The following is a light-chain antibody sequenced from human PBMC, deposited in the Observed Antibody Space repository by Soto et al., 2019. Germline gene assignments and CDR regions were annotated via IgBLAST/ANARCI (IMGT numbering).Light chain of an antibody. Sequence: QSALTPPPSASGSPGQSVTISCTGTSSDVGGYNYVSWYQQHPGKAPKLVIYEVSKRPSGVPDRFSGSKSGNTASLTVSGLQAEDEADYYCTSYARSNNWVFGGGTKLTVL. CDR3: TSYARSNNWV. CDR2: EVS. CDR1: SSDVGGYNY. J-gene: IGLJ3*02. V-gene: IGLV2-8*01.